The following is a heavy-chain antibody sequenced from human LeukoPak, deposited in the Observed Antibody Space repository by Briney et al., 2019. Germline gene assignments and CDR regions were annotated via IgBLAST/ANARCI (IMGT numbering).Heavy chain of an antibody. CDR2: IIPILDIA. Sequence: GASVKVSCKASGGTFSSYAISWVRQAPGQGLEWMGRIIPILDIANYAQKFQGRVTITADKSTSTAYMELSSLRSEDTAVYYCAGKQNSSSWFGAFDIWGQGTMVTVSS. CDR1: GGTFSSYA. V-gene: IGHV1-69*04. CDR3: AGKQNSSSWFGAFDI. D-gene: IGHD6-13*01. J-gene: IGHJ3*02.